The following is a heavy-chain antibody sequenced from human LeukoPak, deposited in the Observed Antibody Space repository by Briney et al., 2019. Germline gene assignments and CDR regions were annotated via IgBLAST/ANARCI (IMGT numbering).Heavy chain of an antibody. CDR1: GGSISTYY. J-gene: IGHJ2*01. D-gene: IGHD2-21*02. CDR2: IYDSGST. CDR3: ARGADSAGCFDL. V-gene: IGHV4-59*08. Sequence: SETLSLTCTVSGGSISTYYWSWIRQPPGKGLEWIGYIYDSGSTNYNPSPKSRVIISVDVSKNQFSLKLSSVTAADTAVYYCARGADSAGCFDLWGRGTLVTVFS.